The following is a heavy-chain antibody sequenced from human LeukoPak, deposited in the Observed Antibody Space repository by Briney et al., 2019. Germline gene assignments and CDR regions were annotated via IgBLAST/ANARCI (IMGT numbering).Heavy chain of an antibody. J-gene: IGHJ4*02. Sequence: SVKVSCKASGGTFSSYTINWVRQAPGQGLEWMGGIIPIFGTANYAQKFQGRVTITADESTSTAYMELSSLRSDDTAVYYCARATHRHCGGDCYSSGGPDYWGQGTLVTVSS. D-gene: IGHD2-21*02. CDR3: ARATHRHCGGDCYSSGGPDY. V-gene: IGHV1-69*01. CDR1: GGTFSSYT. CDR2: IIPIFGTA.